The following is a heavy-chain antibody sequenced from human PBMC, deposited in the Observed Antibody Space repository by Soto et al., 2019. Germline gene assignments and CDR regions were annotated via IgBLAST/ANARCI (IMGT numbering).Heavy chain of an antibody. V-gene: IGHV4-59*08. D-gene: IGHD3-10*01. CDR2: IYSSGST. Sequence: QVQLLESGPGLVKPSETLSLTCTVSGGSISSYYWSWIRQPPGKGLEWIGYIYSSGSTNYNPSLKMRVTISVDTSKNQFSLKLSSVTAADTAVYYCARRYGGGFDYWGQGTLVTVSS. J-gene: IGHJ4*02. CDR1: GGSISSYY. CDR3: ARRYGGGFDY.